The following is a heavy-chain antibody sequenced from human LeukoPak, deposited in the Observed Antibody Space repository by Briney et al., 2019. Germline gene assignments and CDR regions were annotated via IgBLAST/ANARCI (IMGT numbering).Heavy chain of an antibody. V-gene: IGHV3-23*01. D-gene: IGHD4-23*01. CDR2: ISGSGGNS. Sequence: PGGSLRLSCAASGFTFSSYAMSWVRQAPAKGLDWVSAISGSGGNSYYADSVKDRFTISRDNSKNTLYLQMNSLRAEDTAVYYCAKDQYGGNPQYYFDYWGQGTLVTVSS. J-gene: IGHJ4*02. CDR1: GFTFSSYA. CDR3: AKDQYGGNPQYYFDY.